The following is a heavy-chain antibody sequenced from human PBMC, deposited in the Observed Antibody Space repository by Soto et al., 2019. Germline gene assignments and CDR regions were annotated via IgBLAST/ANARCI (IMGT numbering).Heavy chain of an antibody. V-gene: IGHV1-18*01. CDR3: ARDLYYSSGRYFDHDAFDI. CDR2: ISPHNDRT. J-gene: IGHJ3*02. Sequence: ASVKVSCKASGYNFTSYGISCVRQAPGQGLEWMGWISPHNDRTKYARRFQDRVTMTTETPTSTVYMELGSLRSDDTAVYYCARDLYYSSGRYFDHDAFDIWGQGTVVTVSS. D-gene: IGHD6-19*01. CDR1: GYNFTSYG.